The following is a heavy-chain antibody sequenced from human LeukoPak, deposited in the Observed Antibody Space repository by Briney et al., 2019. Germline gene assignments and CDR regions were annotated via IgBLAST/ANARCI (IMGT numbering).Heavy chain of an antibody. V-gene: IGHV5-51*01. J-gene: IGHJ3*02. D-gene: IGHD3-22*01. Sequence: GESLKISCKGSGYTFTNYWIGWVRQMPGKGLEWMGIIYPGDSNTRYSPSFQGQVTISADKSISTAYLQWSSLEASDTAMYYCARRAGNSGYFSDAFDIWAQGTMVTVSS. CDR1: GYTFTNYW. CDR2: IYPGDSNT. CDR3: ARRAGNSGYFSDAFDI.